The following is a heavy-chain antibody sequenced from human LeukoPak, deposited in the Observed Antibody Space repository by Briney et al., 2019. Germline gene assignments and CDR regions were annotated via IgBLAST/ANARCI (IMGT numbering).Heavy chain of an antibody. V-gene: IGHV3-23*01. CDR2: ISGSGGST. Sequence: GGSLRLSCAASGFTFSSYAMSWVRQAPGKGLEWVSAISGSGGSTYYADSVKGRFTISRDNSKNTLYLQMNSLRAEDTAVYYCAKDPIYCSGGSCYWYNWFDPWGQGTLVTVSS. D-gene: IGHD2-15*01. CDR3: AKDPIYCSGGSCYWYNWFDP. CDR1: GFTFSSYA. J-gene: IGHJ5*02.